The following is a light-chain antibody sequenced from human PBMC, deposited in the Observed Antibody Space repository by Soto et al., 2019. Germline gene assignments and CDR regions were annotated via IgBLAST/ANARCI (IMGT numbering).Light chain of an antibody. CDR2: DVT. CDR1: SSDVGAYNY. Sequence: QSVLTQPASVSGSPGQSITISCAGTSSDVGAYNYVSWYQHHPGKAPKLIIYDVTNRPSGVSNRFSGSKSGNTASLIISGLQADDEADYYCSSYTSSSTLFGIGTKVTVL. J-gene: IGLJ1*01. V-gene: IGLV2-14*03. CDR3: SSYTSSSTL.